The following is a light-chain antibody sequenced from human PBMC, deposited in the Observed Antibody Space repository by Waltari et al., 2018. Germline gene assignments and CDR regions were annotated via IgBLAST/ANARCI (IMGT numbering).Light chain of an antibody. CDR1: SSNIGASYD. J-gene: IGLJ3*02. CDR2: GTF. V-gene: IGLV1-40*01. CDR3: QSYDSSLRGWV. Sequence: QSVLAQPPSVSGAPGQRVAISCTGSSSNIGASYDVNWYQQLPGTAPKLLLYGTFNRPSGVPDRFSGSKSGASASLAITGLQGGDEADYYCQSYDSSLRGWVFGGGTKLTVL.